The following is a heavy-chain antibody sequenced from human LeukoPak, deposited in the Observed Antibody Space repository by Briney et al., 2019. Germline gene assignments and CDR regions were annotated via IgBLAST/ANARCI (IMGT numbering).Heavy chain of an antibody. V-gene: IGHV5-51*01. Sequence: GESLKISCKGSGYSFSSYWIGWVRQMPGKGLEWMGIIYPGDPDTRYSPSFQGQVTISADKSITTAYLQWSSLKASDTAMYYCARVGYSGSYFGAFDIWGQGTRVTVSS. CDR1: GYSFSSYW. CDR3: ARVGYSGSYFGAFDI. D-gene: IGHD1-26*01. J-gene: IGHJ3*02. CDR2: IYPGDPDT.